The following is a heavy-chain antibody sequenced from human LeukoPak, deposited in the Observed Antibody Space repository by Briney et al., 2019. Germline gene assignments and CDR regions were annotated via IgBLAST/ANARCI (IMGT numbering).Heavy chain of an antibody. CDR1: GGSTSSSSFY. Sequence: SETLSLTCTVSGGSTSSSSFYWGWIRQPPGKGLEWIVSIYYSGSTYYNPSLKSRVTISVDTSKNEFSLRLSSVTAADTAVYYCAHFRGGAFDFWGRGTMVTVSS. CDR3: AHFRGGAFDF. D-gene: IGHD3-16*01. J-gene: IGHJ3*01. CDR2: IYYSGST. V-gene: IGHV4-39*01.